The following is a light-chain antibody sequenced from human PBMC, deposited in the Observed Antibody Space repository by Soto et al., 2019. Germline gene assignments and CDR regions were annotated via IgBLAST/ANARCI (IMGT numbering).Light chain of an antibody. CDR3: SSFSTRATHVI. Sequence: QSALTQPASVSGSPGQSISISCTGTSSDVGAYDYVSWYQQHPGKAPKLIIFEVSNRPSGISDRFSGSKSGNTASLTISGLLPEDEAEYSCSSFSTRATHVIFGGGTKLTVL. V-gene: IGLV2-14*01. J-gene: IGLJ2*01. CDR2: EVS. CDR1: SSDVGAYDY.